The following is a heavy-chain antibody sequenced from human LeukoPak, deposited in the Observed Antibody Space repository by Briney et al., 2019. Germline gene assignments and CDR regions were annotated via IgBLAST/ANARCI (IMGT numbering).Heavy chain of an antibody. V-gene: IGHV3-21*01. CDR2: ISSSSTYI. J-gene: IGHJ3*02. Sequence: KTGGSLRLSCAASGFTFSRDSMNWVRQAPGKGLEWVSSISSSSTYIYYADSVKGRFTISRDNAKNSLHLQMNSLGAEDTAVYYCARGGGYSGYDLDAFDIWGQGTMVTVSS. CDR3: ARGGGYSGYDLDAFDI. D-gene: IGHD5-12*01. CDR1: GFTFSRDS.